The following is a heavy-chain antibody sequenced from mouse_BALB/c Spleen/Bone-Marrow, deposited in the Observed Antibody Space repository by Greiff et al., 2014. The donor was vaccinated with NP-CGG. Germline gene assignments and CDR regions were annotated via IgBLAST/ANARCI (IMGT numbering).Heavy chain of an antibody. Sequence: LVESGPELVKPGASVKVSCRASGYAFTNYNMNWVKQSHGKSLEWIGYIDPYSGGTNYNQKFRGKATLTVDKSSSTAYMHLNSLTSEGSAVYYCSRGVLAYFDYWGQGTTLTVSS. V-gene: IGHV1S135*01. CDR3: SRGVLAYFDY. J-gene: IGHJ2*01. D-gene: IGHD2-14*01. CDR1: GYAFTNYN. CDR2: IDPYSGGT.